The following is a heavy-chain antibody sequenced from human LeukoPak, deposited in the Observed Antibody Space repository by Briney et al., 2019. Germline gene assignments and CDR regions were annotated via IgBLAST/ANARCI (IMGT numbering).Heavy chain of an antibody. V-gene: IGHV3-15*01. CDR3: TTLVGARGGWSDP. D-gene: IGHD1-26*01. Sequence: PGGSLRLSCAASGFTFSNAWMSWVRQAPGKGLEWVGRIKSKTDGGTTDYAAPVKGRFTISRDDSKNTLYLQMNSLKTEDTAVYYCTTLVGARGGWSDPWGQGTLVTVSS. CDR2: IKSKTDGGTT. CDR1: GFTFSNAW. J-gene: IGHJ5*02.